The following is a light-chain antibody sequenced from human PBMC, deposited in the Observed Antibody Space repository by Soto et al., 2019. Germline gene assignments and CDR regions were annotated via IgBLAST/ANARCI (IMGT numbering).Light chain of an antibody. CDR1: PSVSSNS. V-gene: IGKV3-20*01. J-gene: IGKJ1*01. Sequence: EILLTQSPGTLSLSPGSRRTPSCMAIPSVSSNSLAWYQQKPGQAHRLLIYGASTRATGIQDRFSGGGSGIDFTLTISRLEPEDFAVYFCHQFGDSPQTLGHGTKVDIK. CDR2: GAS. CDR3: HQFGDSPQT.